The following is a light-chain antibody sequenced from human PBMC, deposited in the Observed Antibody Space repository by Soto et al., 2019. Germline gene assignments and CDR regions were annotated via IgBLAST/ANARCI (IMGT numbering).Light chain of an antibody. Sequence: EIVLTQSPGTLSLSPGEGATLSCRASQSISSNYLAWYQQRPGQAPRLRIYGASSRATGIPDRFSGGGSGTDFTLTISRLEPEDFAVYYCQQYGSSSPTTFGQGTRLEIE. J-gene: IGKJ5*01. CDR3: QQYGSSSPTT. CDR1: QSISSNY. CDR2: GAS. V-gene: IGKV3-20*01.